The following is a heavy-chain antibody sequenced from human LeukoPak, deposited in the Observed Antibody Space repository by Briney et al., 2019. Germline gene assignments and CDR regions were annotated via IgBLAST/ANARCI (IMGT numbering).Heavy chain of an antibody. CDR3: ARAPSGWHATDV. CDR2: VHIDGSST. Sequence: PGGSLRLSCAASGFTFGNYLMHWVRQAPGKGLMWVSRVHIDGSSTTYADSAKGRFTISRDDAKNTLYLQMNSLRAEDTAVYYCARAPSGWHATDVWGQGTTVTVSS. D-gene: IGHD6-19*01. CDR1: GFTFGNYL. J-gene: IGHJ6*02. V-gene: IGHV3-74*01.